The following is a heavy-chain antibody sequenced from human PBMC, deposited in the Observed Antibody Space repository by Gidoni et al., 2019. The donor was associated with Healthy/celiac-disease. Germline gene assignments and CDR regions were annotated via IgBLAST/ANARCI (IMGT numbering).Heavy chain of an antibody. CDR3: ARGDDDCRETSCRNWFAP. CDR2: INHRGST. CDR1: GVSFSGYY. V-gene: IGHV4-34*01. D-gene: IGHD2-2*01. Sequence: QVLLQQWGAGLLKPSETLSLTCAVYGVSFSGYYGNWIRQPPGNGLGWIGEINHRGSTNYSPSLKSRVTISIDTSKNQISLKLSSVTAADTAVYYCARGDDDCRETSCRNWFAPWGQGTPVTVSS. J-gene: IGHJ5*02.